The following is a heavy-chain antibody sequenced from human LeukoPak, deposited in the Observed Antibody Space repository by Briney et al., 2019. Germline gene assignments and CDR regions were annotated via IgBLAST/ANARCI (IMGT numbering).Heavy chain of an antibody. Sequence: SETLSLTCAVYGGSFSGYYWSWIRQPPGKGLEWIGEINHSGSTNYNPSLKSRVTISVDTSKNQFSLKLSSVTAADTAVYYCARSVLLWFGELSWFDPWGQGTLVTVSS. D-gene: IGHD3-10*01. CDR3: ARSVLLWFGELSWFDP. J-gene: IGHJ5*02. V-gene: IGHV4-34*01. CDR1: GGSFSGYY. CDR2: INHSGST.